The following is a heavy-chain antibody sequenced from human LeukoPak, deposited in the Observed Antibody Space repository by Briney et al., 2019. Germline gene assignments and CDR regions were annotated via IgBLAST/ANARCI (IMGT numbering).Heavy chain of an antibody. CDR1: GSTFTGNY. V-gene: IGHV1-2*02. J-gene: IGHJ3*02. Sequence: ASVKLSCTASGSTFTGNYIHCVRQAPGQRLEWMGWINPNSGGTNYAQKFQGRVTMTSDTSISTAYMELSRLRPEDTAVSYRARETVTTGDAFDIWGQGTTVTVSS. D-gene: IGHD4-17*01. CDR3: ARETVTTGDAFDI. CDR2: INPNSGGT.